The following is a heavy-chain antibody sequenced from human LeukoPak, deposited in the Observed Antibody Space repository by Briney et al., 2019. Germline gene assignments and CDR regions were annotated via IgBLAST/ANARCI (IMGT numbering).Heavy chain of an antibody. Sequence: SETLSLTCTVSGGSISSYYWSWIRQPPGKGLEWIGYIYYSGSTNYNPSLESRVTISVDTSKNQFSLKLSSVTAADTAVYYCARVGYDSSGSYKMDYWGQGTLVTVSS. CDR1: GGSISSYY. D-gene: IGHD3-22*01. V-gene: IGHV4-59*01. CDR2: IYYSGST. J-gene: IGHJ4*02. CDR3: ARVGYDSSGSYKMDY.